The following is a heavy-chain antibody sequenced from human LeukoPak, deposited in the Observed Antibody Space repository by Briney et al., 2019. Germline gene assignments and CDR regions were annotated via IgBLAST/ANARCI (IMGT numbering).Heavy chain of an antibody. CDR3: ARDGSTYYDSWSGYYQFDY. Sequence: ASVKVSCKASGYTFTSYYMHWVRQAPGQGLEWMGIINPNGGSTSYAQKFQGRVTMTRDMSTSTVYMELSSLRSEDTAVYYCARDGSTYYDSWSGYYQFDYWGQGTLVTVSS. CDR1: GYTFTSYY. V-gene: IGHV1-46*01. CDR2: INPNGGST. D-gene: IGHD3-3*01. J-gene: IGHJ4*02.